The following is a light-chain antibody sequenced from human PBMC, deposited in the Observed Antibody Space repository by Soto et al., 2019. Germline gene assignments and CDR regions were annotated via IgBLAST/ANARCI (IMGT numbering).Light chain of an antibody. J-gene: IGLJ1*01. Sequence: VVTQAPSLTVSPGGTVTLTCGSSTGAVTSGHYPYWFQQKPGQAPRTLIYDTSNKHSWTPARFSGSLLGGKAALTLSGAQPEDEAEYYCLLSYSGARLYVFGTGTKVTVL. V-gene: IGLV7-46*01. CDR3: LLSYSGARLYV. CDR2: DTS. CDR1: TGAVTSGHY.